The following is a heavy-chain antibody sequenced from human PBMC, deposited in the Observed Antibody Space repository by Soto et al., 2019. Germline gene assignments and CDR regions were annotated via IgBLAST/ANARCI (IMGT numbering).Heavy chain of an antibody. CDR1: GYTFTSYG. CDR3: ARAVMTTVTIYYYYIDV. Sequence: QVQLVQSGAEVKKPGASVKVSCKASGYTFTSYGISWVRQAPGQGLEWMGWISAYNGNTNYAQKLQCRVTMTTDTSTSTAYMELRSLRSDDTAVYYCARAVMTTVTIYYYYIDVWGKGTTVTVSS. D-gene: IGHD4-17*01. V-gene: IGHV1-18*01. J-gene: IGHJ6*03. CDR2: ISAYNGNT.